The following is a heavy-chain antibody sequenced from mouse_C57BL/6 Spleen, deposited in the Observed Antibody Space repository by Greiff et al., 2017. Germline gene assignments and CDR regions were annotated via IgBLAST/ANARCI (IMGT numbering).Heavy chain of an antibody. Sequence: QVQLQQPGAELVMPGASVKLSCKASGYTFTSYWMHWVKQRPGQGLEWIGEIDPSDSYTNYNQKFQGKSTLTVDKSSSTAYMQLSSLTSEDSAVYYCARSSSFDYWGQGTTLTVSS. CDR1: GYTFTSYW. CDR3: ARSSSFDY. CDR2: IDPSDSYT. V-gene: IGHV1-69*01. J-gene: IGHJ2*01.